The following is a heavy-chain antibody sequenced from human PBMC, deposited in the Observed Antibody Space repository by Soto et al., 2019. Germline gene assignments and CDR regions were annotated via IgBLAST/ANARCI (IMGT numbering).Heavy chain of an antibody. J-gene: IGHJ6*02. CDR3: ALHQIRGYSCRSLGPYGMDV. Sequence: SGPTLVNPTQTLTLTCTFSGFSLSTSGVGVGWIRQPPGKALEWLALIYWNDDKRYSPSLKSRLTITKDTSKNQEVLTMTNMDPVYTATFYSALHQIRGYSCRSLGPYGMDVLDQGTTLTVS. CDR1: GFSLSTSGVG. D-gene: IGHD5-18*01. CDR2: IYWNDDK. V-gene: IGHV2-5*01.